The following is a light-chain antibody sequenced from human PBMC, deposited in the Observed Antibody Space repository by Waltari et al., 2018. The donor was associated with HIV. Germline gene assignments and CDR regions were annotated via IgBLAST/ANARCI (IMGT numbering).Light chain of an antibody. CDR3: SSYGDSLRVL. J-gene: IGLJ3*02. CDR2: EVT. CDR1: SSDIGAYDY. Sequence: QSALTQTPSASGSLGQSVTISCTGSSSDIGAYDYVSCFQQHPHSAPKLLLYEVTRRPSTVADRFSGSRSGNTAFLTVAGLQPDDEATYFCSSYGDSLRVLFGGGTNVTVL. V-gene: IGLV2-8*01.